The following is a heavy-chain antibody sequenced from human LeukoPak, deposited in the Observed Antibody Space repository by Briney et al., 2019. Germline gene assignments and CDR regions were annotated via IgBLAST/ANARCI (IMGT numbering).Heavy chain of an antibody. CDR2: VHYSGST. CDR1: GGSFSTYY. J-gene: IGHJ4*02. CDR3: ARDRSGPFLFDY. V-gene: IGHV4-59*01. Sequence: SETLSLTCAVYGGSFSTYYWSWIRQTPEKGLEWIGYVHYSGSTNYNPSLASRVTISVDTSKNQFSLKLSSVTAADTAVYYCARDRSGPFLFDYWGQGALVTVSA.